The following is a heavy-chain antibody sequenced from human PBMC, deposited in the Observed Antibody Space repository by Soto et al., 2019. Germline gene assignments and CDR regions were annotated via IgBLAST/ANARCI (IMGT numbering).Heavy chain of an antibody. CDR1: GGTFSKYA. D-gene: IGHD3-22*01. CDR2: TIPMFGTP. CDR3: ARPLRDRNYYYGMAV. J-gene: IGHJ6*02. V-gene: IGHV1-69*01. Sequence: QVQLVQSGAEMQQPGASVSVSCKASGGTFSKYAFSWVRQAPGQGLEWLGGTIPMFGTPNYAQKFQGRVAISADESTATVYMELSSLRSEDTAVYFCARPLRDRNYYYGMAVWGQGTTVTVSS.